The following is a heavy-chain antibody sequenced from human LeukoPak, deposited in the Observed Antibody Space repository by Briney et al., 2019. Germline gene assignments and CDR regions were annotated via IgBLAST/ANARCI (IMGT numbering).Heavy chain of an antibody. CDR1: GFTFSSYA. J-gene: IGHJ6*03. CDR3: AREGDFWSGYPIDHYYYMDV. V-gene: IGHV3-23*01. D-gene: IGHD3-3*01. CDR2: ISGRGDLE. Sequence: GGSLRLSCSAAGFTFSSYAMTWVRQAPGKGLEWVSTISGRGDLEFYTESVKGRFTISRDHSKNTVHLQMDSLRAEDTAIYYCAREGDFWSGYPIDHYYYMDVWGKGTTVTVTS.